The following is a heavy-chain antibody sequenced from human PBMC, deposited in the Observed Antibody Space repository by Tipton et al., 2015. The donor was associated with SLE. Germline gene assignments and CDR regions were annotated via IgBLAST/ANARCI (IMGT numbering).Heavy chain of an antibody. J-gene: IGHJ4*01. CDR1: GGSLSRHC. D-gene: IGHD3-10*01. CDR2: IYTSGST. CDR3: ARGAKERITLVRVRPYYFDY. Sequence: TLSLTCTVSGGSLSRHCWSWIRQPPGKGLEWIGYIYTSGSTSYNPSLKSRVTISVDTSKNQFSLKLSSVTAADTAVYYCARGAKERITLVRVRPYYFDYWGQGSLVTVSS. V-gene: IGHV4-4*08.